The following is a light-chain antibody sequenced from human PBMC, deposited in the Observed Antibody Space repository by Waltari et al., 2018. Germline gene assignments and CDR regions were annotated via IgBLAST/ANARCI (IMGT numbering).Light chain of an antibody. CDR1: KSVGRS. Sequence: SCRARKSVGRSLAWYQQKPGQAPRLLIVDASNRATAIPERFSGSGSGTDFSLTISRLEPEDFAVYYCQMYVRLPVTFGQGTKVEIK. V-gene: IGKV3-20*01. CDR2: DAS. J-gene: IGKJ1*01. CDR3: QMYVRLPVT.